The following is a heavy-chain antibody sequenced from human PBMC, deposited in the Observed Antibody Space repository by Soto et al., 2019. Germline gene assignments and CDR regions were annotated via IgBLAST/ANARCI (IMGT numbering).Heavy chain of an antibody. Sequence: SETLSLTCTVSGGSISSSSYYWGWIRQPPGKGLEWIGSIYYSGSTYYNPSLKSRVTISVDTSKNQFSLKLSSVTAADTAVYYCARRRDSSYYYYGMDVWGQGTTVTVS. CDR3: ARRRDSSYYYYGMDV. J-gene: IGHJ6*02. V-gene: IGHV4-39*01. CDR1: GGSISSSSYY. D-gene: IGHD6-6*01. CDR2: IYYSGST.